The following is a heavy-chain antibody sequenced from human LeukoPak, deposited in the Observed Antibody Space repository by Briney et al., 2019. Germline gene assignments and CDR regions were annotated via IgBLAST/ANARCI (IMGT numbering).Heavy chain of an antibody. D-gene: IGHD5-12*01. CDR1: GYTFTSYD. CDR2: MNPNSGNT. CDR3: ARGPVDDAFDI. V-gene: IGHV1-8*01. Sequence: ASVKVSCKASGYTFTSYDINWVRQATGQGLEWMGWMNPNSGNTGYAQKFQGRVTMTRDTSISTAYMELSRLRSDDTAVYYCARGPVDDAFDIWGQGTMVTVSS. J-gene: IGHJ3*02.